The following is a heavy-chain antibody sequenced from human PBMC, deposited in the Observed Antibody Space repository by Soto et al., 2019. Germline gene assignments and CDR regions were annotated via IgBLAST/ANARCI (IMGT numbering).Heavy chain of an antibody. CDR3: ARDQGSSSSANFDY. J-gene: IGHJ4*02. V-gene: IGHV3-21*01. CDR2: ISSSSSYI. D-gene: IGHD6-6*01. Sequence: GGSLILSCAASGFTFSSYSMNWVRQAPGKGLEWVSSISSSSSYIYYADSVKGRFTISRDNAKNSLYLQMNSLRAEDTAVYYCARDQGSSSSANFDYWGQGLLVTVSS. CDR1: GFTFSSYS.